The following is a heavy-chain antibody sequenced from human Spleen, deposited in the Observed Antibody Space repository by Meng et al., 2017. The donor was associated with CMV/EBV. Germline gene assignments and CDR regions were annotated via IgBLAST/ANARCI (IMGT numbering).Heavy chain of an antibody. J-gene: IGHJ4*02. D-gene: IGHD1-26*01. CDR1: GFTFSSYG. Sequence: AYGFTFSSYGMHWVRQAPGKGLEWVAVISYDGSNKYYADSVKGRFTISRDNSKNTLYLQMNSLRAEDTAVYYCARGGGSYRKYYFDYWGQGTLVTVSS. V-gene: IGHV3-30*19. CDR2: ISYDGSNK. CDR3: ARGGGSYRKYYFDY.